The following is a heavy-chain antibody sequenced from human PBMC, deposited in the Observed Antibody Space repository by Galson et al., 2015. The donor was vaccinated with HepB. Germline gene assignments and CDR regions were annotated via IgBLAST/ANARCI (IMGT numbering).Heavy chain of an antibody. CDR1: GGTFSSYA. CDR2: IIPIFGTA. V-gene: IGHV1-69*13. D-gene: IGHD6-19*01. J-gene: IGHJ3*02. Sequence: SVKVSCKASGGTFSSYAISWVRQAPGQGLEWMGGIIPIFGTANYAQKFQGRVTITADESTSTAYMELSSLRSEDTAVYYCASRSGWNLHGAFDIWGQGTMVTVSS. CDR3: ASRSGWNLHGAFDI.